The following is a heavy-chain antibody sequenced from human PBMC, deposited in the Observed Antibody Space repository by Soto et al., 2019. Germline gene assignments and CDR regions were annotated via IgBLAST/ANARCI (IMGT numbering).Heavy chain of an antibody. V-gene: IGHV3-7*01. CDR1: GFTFSSYG. D-gene: IGHD3-3*01. CDR2: IKQDGSEK. Sequence: GVSLTLSCAASGFTFSSYGMSWVRQAPGKGLEWVANIKQDGSEKYYVDSVKGRFTISRDNAKNSLYLQMNSLRAEDTAVYYCARGTSSYDFWSGYQYWGQGTLVTVSA. J-gene: IGHJ4*02. CDR3: ARGTSSYDFWSGYQY.